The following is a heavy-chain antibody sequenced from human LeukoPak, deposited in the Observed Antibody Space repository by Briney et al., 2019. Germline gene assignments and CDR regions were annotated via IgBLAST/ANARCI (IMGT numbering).Heavy chain of an antibody. CDR1: GFTFSDYY. CDR3: ARGEYYDSSGYYYFYY. D-gene: IGHD3-22*01. Sequence: GGSLRLSCAVSGFTFSDYYMSWIRQAPGKGLEWVSYISSSGSTIYYADSVKGRFTISRDNAKNSLYLQMNSLRAEDTAVYYCARGEYYDSSGYYYFYYWGQGTLVTVSS. V-gene: IGHV3-11*04. CDR2: ISSSGSTI. J-gene: IGHJ4*02.